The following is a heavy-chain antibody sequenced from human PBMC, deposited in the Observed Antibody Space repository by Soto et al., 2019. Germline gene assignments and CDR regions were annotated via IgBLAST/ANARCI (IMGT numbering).Heavy chain of an antibody. V-gene: IGHV3-15*01. CDR2: IKSKTDGGTT. Sequence: EVQLVESGGGLVKPGGSLRLSCAASGFTFSNAWMSWVRQAPGKGLEWVGRIKSKTDGGTTDYAAPVKGRFTISRDDSKNTLYLQMISLKTEDTAVYYCTTGHPVSYFDYWGQGTLVTVSS. CDR3: TTGHPVSYFDY. CDR1: GFTFSNAW. J-gene: IGHJ4*02.